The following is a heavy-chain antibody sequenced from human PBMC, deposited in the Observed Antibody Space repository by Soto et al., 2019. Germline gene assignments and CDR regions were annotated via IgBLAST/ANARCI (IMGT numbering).Heavy chain of an antibody. J-gene: IGHJ5*02. Sequence: GGSLRLSCAASGFTFSSYSMNWVRQAPGKGLEWVSYISSSSSTIYYADSVKGRFTISRGNAKNSLYLQMNSLRGEDTAVYYCAREYCSTSCYRGINWFDPWGQGTLVTVSS. CDR3: AREYCSTSCYRGINWFDP. D-gene: IGHD2-2*01. CDR2: ISSSSSTI. V-gene: IGHV3-48*01. CDR1: GFTFSSYS.